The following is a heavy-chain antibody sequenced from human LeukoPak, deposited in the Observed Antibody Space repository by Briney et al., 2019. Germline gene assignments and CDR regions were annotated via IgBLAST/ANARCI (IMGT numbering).Heavy chain of an antibody. Sequence: PGGSLRLSCAASGFTFSSYGMHWVRQAPGKGLEWVAVISYDGSNKYYADSVKGRFTISRDNSKNTLYLQMNSLRAEDTAVYYCAKDPMGVTMIVGYWGQGTLVTVSS. CDR1: GFTFSSYG. CDR3: AKDPMGVTMIVGY. J-gene: IGHJ4*02. V-gene: IGHV3-30*18. CDR2: ISYDGSNK. D-gene: IGHD3-22*01.